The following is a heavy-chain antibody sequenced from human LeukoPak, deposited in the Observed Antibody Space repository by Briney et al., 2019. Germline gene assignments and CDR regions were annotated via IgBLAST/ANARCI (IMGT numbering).Heavy chain of an antibody. Sequence: ASVKVSCKASGYTFSSYEIHWVRQATGQGPEWMGRVNPSTGDTTYGQKFQDRISITRDTSRRSSDMELNTLRSEDTAIYYCARLRFSSSGSNFDYWGQGTLVTVSS. CDR2: VNPSTGDT. CDR1: GYTFSSYE. CDR3: ARLRFSSSGSNFDY. V-gene: IGHV1-8*03. J-gene: IGHJ4*02. D-gene: IGHD6-19*01.